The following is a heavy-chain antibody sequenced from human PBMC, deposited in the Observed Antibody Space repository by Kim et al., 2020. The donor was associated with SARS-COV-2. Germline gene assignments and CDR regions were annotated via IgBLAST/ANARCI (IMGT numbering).Heavy chain of an antibody. CDR3: AKRYYYDSSFYYGLNYFDY. Sequence: GRFTISRDNSKNTLYLQMSSLRAEDTAVYYCAKRYYYDSSFYYGLNYFDYWGQGTLVTVSS. V-gene: IGHV3-23*01. D-gene: IGHD3-22*01. J-gene: IGHJ4*02.